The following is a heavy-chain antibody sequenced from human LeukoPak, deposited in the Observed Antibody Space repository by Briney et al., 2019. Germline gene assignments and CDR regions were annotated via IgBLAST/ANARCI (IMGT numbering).Heavy chain of an antibody. CDR3: ARVLGKGKYSYRY. CDR1: GYTFTSYD. D-gene: IGHD5-18*01. J-gene: IGHJ4*02. CDR2: MNPNSGNT. Sequence: GASVKVSCRASGYTFTSYDVNWVRQATGQGLEWMGWMNPNSGNTGYAQKFQGRVTMTRNTSISTAYMELSSLRSEDTAVYYCARVLGKGKYSYRYWGQGTLVTVSS. V-gene: IGHV1-8*01.